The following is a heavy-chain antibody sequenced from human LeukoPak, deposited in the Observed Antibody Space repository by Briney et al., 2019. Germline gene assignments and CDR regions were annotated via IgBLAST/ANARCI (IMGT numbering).Heavy chain of an antibody. V-gene: IGHV3-74*01. Sequence: GGSLRLSRAATGFTFSSYWMHWVRQAPGKGLVWVSRINSDGSSTNYADSVKGRFTIFRDNAKNTLYLQMNSLRADDTAVYYCAKDWPSEWQQLPDYDAFDIWGQGTMVTVSS. CDR3: AKDWPSEWQQLPDYDAFDI. CDR1: GFTFSSYW. CDR2: INSDGSST. J-gene: IGHJ3*02. D-gene: IGHD6-13*01.